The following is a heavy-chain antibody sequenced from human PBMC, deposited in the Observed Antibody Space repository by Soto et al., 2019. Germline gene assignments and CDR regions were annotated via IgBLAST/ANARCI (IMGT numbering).Heavy chain of an antibody. CDR3: AKDATSLHGVWGPFDM. V-gene: IGHV3-23*01. D-gene: IGHD2-8*01. J-gene: IGHJ3*02. Sequence: EVQLLESGGGVIQPGGSMRLSCAASGFTFSDYAMSWVRQTPGKGLQWVAGVGGSDDDKHYADSVRGRFIVSSDNSKNTLYLQMYTLRADDTAIYDCAKDATSLHGVWGPFDMWGQGTEVTVSS. CDR1: GFTFSDYA. CDR2: VGGSDDDK.